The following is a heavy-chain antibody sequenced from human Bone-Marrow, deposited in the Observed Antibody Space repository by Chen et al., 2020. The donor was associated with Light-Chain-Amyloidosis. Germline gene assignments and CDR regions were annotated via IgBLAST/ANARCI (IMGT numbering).Heavy chain of an antibody. V-gene: IGHV3-15*01. CDR3: AIDDYYDKSGTRDSDFFDY. CDR1: GFTFFSTW. CDR2: IKPKSDGETT. Sequence: EVQLVESGGDLAKPGGSLRLSCATSGFTFFSTWMSWVRQAPGKGLEWVARIKPKSDGETTDYAAPVKGRFTISRDDSKNMLYLQMNSLKVEDIAVCYCAIDDYYDKSGTRDSDFFDYWGQGTLVSVSS. J-gene: IGHJ4*02. D-gene: IGHD3-22*01.